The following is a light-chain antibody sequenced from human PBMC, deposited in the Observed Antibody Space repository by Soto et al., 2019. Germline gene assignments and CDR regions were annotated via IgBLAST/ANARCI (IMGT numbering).Light chain of an antibody. J-gene: IGKJ1*01. V-gene: IGKV1-39*01. Sequence: DIQMTQSPFSLSASAGDRVTITCRASQSISSYLNWYQQKPGKPPKLLIYAAVSLQSGIPSRFSAYGSGTDFTLTISSLQPEDFATYYCQQTYSGPQWTFGQGTKVDIK. CDR2: AAV. CDR3: QQTYSGPQWT. CDR1: QSISSY.